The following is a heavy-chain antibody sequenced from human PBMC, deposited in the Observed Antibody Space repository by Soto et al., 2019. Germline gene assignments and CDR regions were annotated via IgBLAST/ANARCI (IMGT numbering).Heavy chain of an antibody. CDR1: GGSISSGGYS. CDR2: IYHSGST. V-gene: IGHV4-30-2*01. Sequence: SETLSLTCAVYGGSISSGGYSWSWIRQPPGKGLEWIGYIYHSGSTYYNPSLKSRVTISVDRSKNQFSLKLSSVTAADTAVYYCARVPGPWGQGTLVTVSS. CDR3: ARVPGP. J-gene: IGHJ5*02.